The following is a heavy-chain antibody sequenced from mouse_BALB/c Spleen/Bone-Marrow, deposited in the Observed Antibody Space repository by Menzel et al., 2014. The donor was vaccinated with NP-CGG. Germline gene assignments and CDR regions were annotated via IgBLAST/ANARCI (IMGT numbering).Heavy chain of an antibody. D-gene: IGHD2-4*01. V-gene: IGHV1-4*01. CDR3: AREKGITFAY. Sequence: VQRAESGAELARPGASVTMSCKASGYTFTSYTMHWVKQRPGQGLEWIGYINPSSGYTNYNQKFKDKATLTADKSSSTAYMQLSSLTSEDSAVYYCAREKGITFAYWGQGTLVTVSA. CDR2: INPSSGYT. CDR1: GYTFTSYT. J-gene: IGHJ3*01.